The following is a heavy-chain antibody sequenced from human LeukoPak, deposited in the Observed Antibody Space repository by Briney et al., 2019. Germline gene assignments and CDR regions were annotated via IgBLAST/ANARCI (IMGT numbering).Heavy chain of an antibody. D-gene: IGHD1-26*01. CDR3: ARVRWELLLYYYMDV. V-gene: IGHV3-7*01. CDR1: GFTFSSYW. CDR2: IKQDGSEE. Sequence: GGSLRLSCAASGFTFSSYWMSWVRQAPGKGLEWVANIKQDGSEEYYVDSVKGRFTISRDNAKNSLYLQMNSLRAEDTAVYYCARVRWELLLYYYMDVWGKGTTVTVSS. J-gene: IGHJ6*03.